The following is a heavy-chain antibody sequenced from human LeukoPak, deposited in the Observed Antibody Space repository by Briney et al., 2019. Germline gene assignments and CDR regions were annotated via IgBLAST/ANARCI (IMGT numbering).Heavy chain of an antibody. CDR3: ARGGGFGELTPAVDY. J-gene: IGHJ4*02. V-gene: IGHV3-7*01. Sequence: GGSLRLSCAASGFTFSSYWMSWVRQAPGKGLEWVANIKQDGSEKYYVDSVKGRFTISRDNAKNSLYLQMNSLRAEDTAVYYCARGGGFGELTPAVDYWGQGTLVTVSS. CDR1: GFTFSSYW. D-gene: IGHD3-10*01. CDR2: IKQDGSEK.